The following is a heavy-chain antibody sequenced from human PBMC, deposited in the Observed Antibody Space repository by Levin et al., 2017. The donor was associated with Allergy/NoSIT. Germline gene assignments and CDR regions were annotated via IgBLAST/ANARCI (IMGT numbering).Heavy chain of an antibody. Sequence: SVKVSCKASGDTFNRYIISWVRQAPGQGLEWMGGIIPIYNTPKYAQKFQGRVTIIAEDSQGTGYMGLSSLTSEDTAVYYCARDGLGYCSGDNCLDAFDVWGQGTMVIVSS. J-gene: IGHJ3*01. V-gene: IGHV1-69*13. D-gene: IGHD2-15*01. CDR1: GDTFNRYI. CDR2: IIPIYNTP. CDR3: ARDGLGYCSGDNCLDAFDV.